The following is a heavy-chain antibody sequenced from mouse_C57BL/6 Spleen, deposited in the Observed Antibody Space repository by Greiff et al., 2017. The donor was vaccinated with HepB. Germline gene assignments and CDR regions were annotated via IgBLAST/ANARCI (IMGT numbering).Heavy chain of an antibody. J-gene: IGHJ4*01. V-gene: IGHV7-1*01. CDR2: SRNKANDYTT. CDR1: GFTFSDFY. CDR3: ARDAHAMDY. Sequence: EVQRVESGGGLVQSGRSLRLSCATSGFTFSDFYMEWVRQAPGKGLEWIAASRNKANDYTTEYSASVKGRFIVSRDTSQSILYLQMNALRAEDTAIYYCARDAHAMDYWGQGTSVTVSS.